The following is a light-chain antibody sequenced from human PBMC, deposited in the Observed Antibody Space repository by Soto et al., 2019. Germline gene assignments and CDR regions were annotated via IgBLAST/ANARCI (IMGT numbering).Light chain of an antibody. J-gene: IGKJ4*02. CDR2: GAS. CDR1: QSVSSSSY. V-gene: IGKV3-20*01. Sequence: IVLTQSPGTLSLSPGERATLSCRASQSVSSSSYLAWYQQKPGQAPRLLIYGASSRATGIPDRFSGSGSGKDCTLTISGLELEDFAVYDCQQYGSALTFGGGTKVEIK. CDR3: QQYGSALT.